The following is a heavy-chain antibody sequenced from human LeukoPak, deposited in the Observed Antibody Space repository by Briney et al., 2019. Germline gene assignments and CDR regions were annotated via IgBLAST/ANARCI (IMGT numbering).Heavy chain of an antibody. J-gene: IGHJ5*02. CDR1: GFTFSSYS. CDR2: IYSGDRA. V-gene: IGHV3-53*01. CDR3: SSAGPYCDWGKLSGWFDH. D-gene: IGHD3-9*01. Sequence: GGSLRLSCAASGFTFSSYSMNWVRQAPGKGLEYVSVIYSGDRAYYADSVQGRFTISRDTLKNTLFLQMNSLRPEDTAVYYCSSAGPYCDWGKLSGWFDHWGQGTLVIVSS.